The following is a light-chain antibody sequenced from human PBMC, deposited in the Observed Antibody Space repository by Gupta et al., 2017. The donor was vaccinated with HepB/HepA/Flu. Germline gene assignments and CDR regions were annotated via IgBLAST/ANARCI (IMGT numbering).Light chain of an antibody. Sequence: ELVLTQSPGTLSLSPGETAPLSCRASQTVSSSYLAWYQHNPGQAPKLLIYGASKRATGISDRFSGSGSGTDFTLTISRLEPEDFAVYYCQQYGTAPYTFGQGTKVEIK. CDR3: QQYGTAPYT. V-gene: IGKV3-20*01. CDR2: GAS. CDR1: QTVSSSY. J-gene: IGKJ2*01.